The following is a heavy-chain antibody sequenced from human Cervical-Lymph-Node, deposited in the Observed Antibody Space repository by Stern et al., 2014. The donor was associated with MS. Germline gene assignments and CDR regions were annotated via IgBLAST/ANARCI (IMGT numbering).Heavy chain of an antibody. J-gene: IGHJ6*02. V-gene: IGHV4-4*02. Sequence: QVQLVESGPGLVKPSGTLSLTCAVSGGSISSRSNWWTWVRQPPGKGLEWIGEINPSGTNNYKPDLKSRITNTVEKSKNQFSLKVRSVTAADTAVYYCARMMSVSGIGMDVWGQGTTVTVSS. D-gene: IGHD3-16*01. CDR1: GGSISSRSNW. CDR3: ARMMSVSGIGMDV. CDR2: INPSGTN.